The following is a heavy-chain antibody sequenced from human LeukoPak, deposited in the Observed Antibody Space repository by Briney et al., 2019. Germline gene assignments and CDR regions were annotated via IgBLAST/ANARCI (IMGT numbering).Heavy chain of an antibody. D-gene: IGHD6-13*01. CDR2: VSYSGNT. V-gene: IGHV4-61*08. Sequence: KPSETLSLTCTVSGDSVSGYGFYWSWIRQPPGRGLEWIGYVSYSGNTNYSPSLKSRISISVETSKNQFSLKLSSVTAADTAVYYCASRIVVAGRPPLFGYWGQGALVTVSS. J-gene: IGHJ4*02. CDR3: ASRIVVAGRPPLFGY. CDR1: GDSVSGYGFY.